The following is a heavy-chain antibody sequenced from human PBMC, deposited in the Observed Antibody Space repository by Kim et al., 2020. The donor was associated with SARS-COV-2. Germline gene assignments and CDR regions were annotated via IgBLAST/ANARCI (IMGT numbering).Heavy chain of an antibody. Sequence: ASVKVSCKASGYTFTSYGISWVRQAPGQGLEWMGWISAYNGNTNYAQKLQGRVTMTTDTSTSTAYMELRSLRSDDTAVYYCARDRGRSYDSSGYYYLYYYYGMTSGAKGPRSPSP. CDR3: ARDRGRSYDSSGYYYLYYYYGMTS. J-gene: IGHJ6*02. V-gene: IGHV1-18*01. D-gene: IGHD3-22*01. CDR1: GYTFTSYG. CDR2: ISAYNGNT.